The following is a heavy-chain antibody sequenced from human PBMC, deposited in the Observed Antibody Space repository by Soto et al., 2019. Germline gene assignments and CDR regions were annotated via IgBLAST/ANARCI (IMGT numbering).Heavy chain of an antibody. D-gene: IGHD3-16*02. CDR3: ARVNMITFGGVIVNDAFDI. J-gene: IGHJ3*02. CDR1: GGTFSSYA. Sequence: ASVKVSCKASGGTFSSYAISWVRQAPGQGLEWMGGIIPIFGTANYAQKFQGRVTVTADESTSTAYMELSSLRSEDTAVYYCARVNMITFGGVIVNDAFDIWGQGTMVTVSS. CDR2: IIPIFGTA. V-gene: IGHV1-69*13.